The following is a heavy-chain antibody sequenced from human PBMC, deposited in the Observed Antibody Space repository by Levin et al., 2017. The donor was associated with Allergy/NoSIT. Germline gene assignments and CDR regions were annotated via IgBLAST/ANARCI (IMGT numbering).Heavy chain of an antibody. V-gene: IGHV4-59*01. CDR2: IYYSGST. CDR3: ARDHLIAAAGTDYGMDV. D-gene: IGHD6-13*01. J-gene: IGHJ6*02. Sequence: SETLSLTCTVSGGSISTYYWSWIRQPPGKGLEWIGFIYYSGSTNYNPSLKSRVTISVDTSKNQFSLKLSSVTAADTAVYYCARDHLIAAAGTDYGMDVWGQGTTVTVSS. CDR1: GGSISTYY.